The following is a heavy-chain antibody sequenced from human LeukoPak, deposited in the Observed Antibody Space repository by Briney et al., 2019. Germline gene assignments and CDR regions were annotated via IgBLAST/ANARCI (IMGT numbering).Heavy chain of an antibody. CDR3: ARARIPLEMATISTPFDY. Sequence: PGGSLRLSCAASGFTFSSYSMNWVRQAPGKGLEWVSSISSSSSYIYYADSVKGRFTISRDNAKNSLYLQMNSVRAEDTAVYYCARARIPLEMATISTPFDYWGQGTLVTVSS. D-gene: IGHD5-24*01. V-gene: IGHV3-21*01. CDR2: ISSSSSYI. CDR1: GFTFSSYS. J-gene: IGHJ4*02.